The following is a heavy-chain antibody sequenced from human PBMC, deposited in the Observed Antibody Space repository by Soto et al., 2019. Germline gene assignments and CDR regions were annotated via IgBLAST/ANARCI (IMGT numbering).Heavy chain of an antibody. CDR2: IYHGETT. CDR1: GVSVSSGGFP. Sequence: QLQLQESGSGLVKPSETLSLTCAVSGVSVSSGGFPWSWIRQPPGKGLEWIGYIYHGETTYYNPSLKSRVTMSIDKSKNQFSLRLTSVTAADTAVYYCARVKQLVPWYFDLWGGVTVVSVTA. J-gene: IGHJ2*01. CDR3: ARVKQLVPWYFDL. V-gene: IGHV4-30-2*01. D-gene: IGHD6-6*01.